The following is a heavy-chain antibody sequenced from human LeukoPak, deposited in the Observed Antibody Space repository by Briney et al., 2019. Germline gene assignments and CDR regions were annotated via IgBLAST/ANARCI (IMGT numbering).Heavy chain of an antibody. D-gene: IGHD3-22*01. CDR1: GGSISSSHW. CDR2: IQQDGSER. CDR3: ARDAYSSDTSRLDY. J-gene: IGHJ4*02. Sequence: ETLSLTCAVSGGSISSSHWWSWVRQAPGKGLEWVASIQQDGSERNYVDSVKGRFTISRDNAKNSLYLQMNSLRAEDTAVYYCARDAYSSDTSRLDYWGQGALVTVSS. V-gene: IGHV3-7*01.